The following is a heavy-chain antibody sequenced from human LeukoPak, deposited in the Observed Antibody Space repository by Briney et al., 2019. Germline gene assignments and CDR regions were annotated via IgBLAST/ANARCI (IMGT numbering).Heavy chain of an antibody. CDR3: ARGVTMVRGAAYFDY. J-gene: IGHJ4*02. V-gene: IGHV4-38-2*02. Sequence: SGGSLRLSCTASGFTFGDYAMSWVRQAPGKGLEWIGSIYHSGSTYYNPSLKSRVTISVDTSKNQFSLKLSSVTAADTAVYYCARGVTMVRGAAYFDYWGQGTLVTVSS. D-gene: IGHD3-10*01. CDR1: GFTFGDYA. CDR2: IYHSGST.